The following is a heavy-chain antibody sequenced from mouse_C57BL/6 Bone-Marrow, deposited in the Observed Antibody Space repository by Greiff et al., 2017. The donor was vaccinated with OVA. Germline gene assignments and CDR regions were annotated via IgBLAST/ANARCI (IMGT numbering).Heavy chain of an antibody. V-gene: IGHV5-12*01. Sequence: EVMLVESGGGLVQPGGSLKLSCAASGFTFSDYYMYWVRQTPEKRLEWVAYISNGGGSTYYPDTVKGRFTIYRDNAKNTLYLQMSRLKSEDTAMYYCATYYSNYDAMDDWGQGTSVTVSS. J-gene: IGHJ4*01. CDR2: ISNGGGST. CDR1: GFTFSDYY. D-gene: IGHD2-5*01. CDR3: ATYYSNYDAMDD.